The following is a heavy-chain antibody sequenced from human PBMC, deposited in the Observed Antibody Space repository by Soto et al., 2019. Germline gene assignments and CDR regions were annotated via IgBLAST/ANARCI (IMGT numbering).Heavy chain of an antibody. V-gene: IGHV3-9*01. CDR3: VMSTVSYCAYFDF. CDR2: IDGEGTFL. Sequence: ETQVVESGGGLVKPGKSLRLACRTSGFLFTDYPMHWVRETPGKGPEWVACIDGEGTFLDYGGSVRGRFTISRDNAQNSLFLQMGRLRPDDTGVYFCVMSTVSYCAYFDFWCQVNQV. D-gene: IGHD1-26*01. J-gene: IGHJ4*02. CDR1: GFLFTDYP.